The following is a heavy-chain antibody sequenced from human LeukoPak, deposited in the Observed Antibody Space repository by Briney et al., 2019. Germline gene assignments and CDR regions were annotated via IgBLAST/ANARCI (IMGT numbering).Heavy chain of an antibody. V-gene: IGHV1-69*06. CDR1: GGTFTSYA. J-gene: IGHJ6*03. CDR3: ARNYYGSGSYYYYYYMDV. CDR2: IIPIFGTA. Sequence: ASVKVSCKASGGTFTSYAISWVRQAPGQGLEWMGGIIPIFGTANYAQKFQGRVTITADKSTSTAYMELSRLRSDDTAVYYCARNYYGSGSYYYYYYMDVWGKGTTVTVSS. D-gene: IGHD3-10*01.